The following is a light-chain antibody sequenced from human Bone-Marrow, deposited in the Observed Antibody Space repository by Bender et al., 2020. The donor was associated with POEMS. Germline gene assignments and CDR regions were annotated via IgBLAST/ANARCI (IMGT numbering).Light chain of an antibody. Sequence: QSVLTQPSSIFAAPGQKVTISCSGRASNIGSHFVSWYQQVPGRAPKLLIYDNNRRPPGIPDRFSGSKSDTSATLAITGLQTGDEADYYCGTWDGGLSAVVFGGGTRVTVL. J-gene: IGLJ3*02. CDR3: GTWDGGLSAVV. V-gene: IGLV1-51*01. CDR1: ASNIGSHF. CDR2: DNN.